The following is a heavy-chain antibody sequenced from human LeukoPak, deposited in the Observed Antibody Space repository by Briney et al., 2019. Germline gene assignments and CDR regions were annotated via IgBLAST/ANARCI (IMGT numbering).Heavy chain of an antibody. CDR2: INPNSGGT. CDR1: GYTFTGYY. Sequence: GASVKVSRKASGYTFTGYYMHWVRQAPGQGLEWMGWINPNSGGTNYAQKFQGRVTMTRDTSISTAYMELSRLRSDDTAVYYCARNGGDIVVVPAAIGYWGQGTLVTVSS. J-gene: IGHJ4*02. CDR3: ARNGGDIVVVPAAIGY. V-gene: IGHV1-2*02. D-gene: IGHD2-2*01.